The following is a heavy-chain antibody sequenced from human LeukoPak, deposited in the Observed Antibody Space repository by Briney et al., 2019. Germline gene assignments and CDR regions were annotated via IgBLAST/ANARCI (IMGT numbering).Heavy chain of an antibody. J-gene: IGHJ4*02. CDR3: ARVIAGGVIWAY. Sequence: ASVTVSCKASGYTLSDYFMHWVRQAPGQGLEWMGWINPYSGDTQYAQNLQGRVTLTSDTSINTAYMELSRLRSDDTAVYFCARVIAGGVIWAYWGQGTLVTVSS. CDR2: INPYSGDT. V-gene: IGHV1-2*02. D-gene: IGHD3-16*01. CDR1: GYTLSDYF.